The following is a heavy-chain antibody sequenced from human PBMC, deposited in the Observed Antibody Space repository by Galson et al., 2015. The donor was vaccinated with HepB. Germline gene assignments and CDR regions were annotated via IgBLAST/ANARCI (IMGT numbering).Heavy chain of an antibody. Sequence: SLRLSCAASGFTFSSYWMSWVRQAPGKGLEWVANIKQDGSEKYYVDSVKGRFTISRDNAKNSLYLQMNSLRAEDTAVYYCAREWGEHCSGGSCYYYYMDVWGKGTTVTVSS. CDR3: AREWGEHCSGGSCYYYYMDV. V-gene: IGHV3-7*01. CDR1: GFTFSSYW. J-gene: IGHJ6*03. CDR2: IKQDGSEK. D-gene: IGHD2-15*01.